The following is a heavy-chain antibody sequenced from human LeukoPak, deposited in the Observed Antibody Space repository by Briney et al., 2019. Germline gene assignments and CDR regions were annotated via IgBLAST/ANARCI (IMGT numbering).Heavy chain of an antibody. J-gene: IGHJ5*02. CDR2: IYPGDSDT. Sequence: GESLQISCKGSGYRFTSYWIGWVRQLPGKGLEWMGIIYPGDSDTRYSPSFQGQVTISADKSISTAYLQWSSLKASDTAMYYCARRSSSGYNWFDPWGQGTLVTVSS. CDR1: GYRFTSYW. V-gene: IGHV5-51*01. CDR3: ARRSSSGYNWFDP. D-gene: IGHD6-19*01.